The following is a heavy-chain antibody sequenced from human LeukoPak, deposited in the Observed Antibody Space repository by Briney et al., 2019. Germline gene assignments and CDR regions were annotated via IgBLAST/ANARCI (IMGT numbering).Heavy chain of an antibody. Sequence: ASVKVSCKASGGTFSSYAISWVRQAPGQGLEWMGGFDPEDGETIYAQKFQGRVTMTEDTSTDTAYMELSSLRSEDTAVYYCATGGSGRLLVDYYMDVWGKGTTVTISS. J-gene: IGHJ6*03. D-gene: IGHD3-10*01. CDR3: ATGGSGRLLVDYYMDV. CDR2: FDPEDGET. CDR1: GGTFSSYA. V-gene: IGHV1-24*01.